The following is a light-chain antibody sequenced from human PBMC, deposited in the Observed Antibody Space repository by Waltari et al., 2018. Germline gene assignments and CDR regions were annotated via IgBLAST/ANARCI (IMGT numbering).Light chain of an antibody. V-gene: IGLV2-8*01. CDR1: RSAVGGYYY. Sequence: QSALAQPPSASGSPGQSVTISCTGTRSAVGGYYYVSWYQQHPGKAPKLMIYEVSKRPSGVPDRFSGSKSGNTASLTVSGLQAEDEAAYYCSSYAGSNFVVFGGGTKVTVL. CDR2: EVS. CDR3: SSYAGSNFVV. J-gene: IGLJ2*01.